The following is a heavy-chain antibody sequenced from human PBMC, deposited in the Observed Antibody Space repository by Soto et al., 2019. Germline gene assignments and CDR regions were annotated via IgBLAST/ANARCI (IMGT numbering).Heavy chain of an antibody. D-gene: IGHD3-3*01. V-gene: IGHV3-7*03. CDR3: AKLGGGYYTGLYFDY. CDR2: MKKDGSEK. Sequence: LRLSCAASGFTFGDYWMSWVRQPPGKGLEWVAHMKKDGSEKYYVDSVKGRFTVSRDNTKNSLYLQMNSLRAEDTAVYYCAKLGGGYYTGLYFDYWGPGTLVTVSS. J-gene: IGHJ4*02. CDR1: GFTFGDYW.